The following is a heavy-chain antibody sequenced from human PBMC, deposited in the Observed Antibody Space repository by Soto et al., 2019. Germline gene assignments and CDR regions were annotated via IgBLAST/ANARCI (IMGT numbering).Heavy chain of an antibody. J-gene: IGHJ4*02. CDR2: INHSGST. D-gene: IGHD1-1*01. Sequence: QVQLQQWGAGLLKPSETLSLTCAVYGGSFSGYYWSWIRQPPGKGLEWIGEINHSGSTNYNPSLKSRVTISVDTSKNQFSLKLSSVTAADTAVYYCARGHLAGTYFDYWGQGTLVTVSS. V-gene: IGHV4-34*01. CDR3: ARGHLAGTYFDY. CDR1: GGSFSGYY.